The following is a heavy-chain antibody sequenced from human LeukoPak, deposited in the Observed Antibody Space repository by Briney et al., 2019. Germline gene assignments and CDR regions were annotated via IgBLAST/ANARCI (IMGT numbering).Heavy chain of an antibody. CDR3: AKGRFLEWLLTFDY. V-gene: IGHV3-23*01. J-gene: IGHJ4*02. CDR1: GFTFSSYA. Sequence: PGGSLRLSCAASGFTFSSYAMSWVRQAPGKGLEWVSAISGSGGSTYYADSVKGRFTISRDNSKNTLYLQMNSLRAEDTAVYYFAKGRFLEWLLTFDYWGQGTLVTVSS. CDR2: ISGSGGST. D-gene: IGHD3-3*01.